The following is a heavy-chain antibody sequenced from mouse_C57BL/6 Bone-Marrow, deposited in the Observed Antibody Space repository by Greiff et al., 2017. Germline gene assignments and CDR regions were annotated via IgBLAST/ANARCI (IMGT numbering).Heavy chain of an antibody. CDR2: IYPRSGNT. D-gene: IGHD1-1*01. J-gene: IGHJ3*01. CDR3: ARRPYYYGSSYWFAY. CDR1: GYTFTSYG. Sequence: QVQLQQSGAELARPGASVKLSCKASGYTFTSYGISWVKQRTGQGLEWIGEIYPRSGNTYYNEKFKGKATLTADKSSSAAYMELRSLTSEDSAVYFCARRPYYYGSSYWFAYWGQGTLVTLSA. V-gene: IGHV1-81*01.